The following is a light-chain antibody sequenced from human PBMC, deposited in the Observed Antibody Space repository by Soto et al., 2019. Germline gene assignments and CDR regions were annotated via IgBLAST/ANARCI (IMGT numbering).Light chain of an antibody. CDR3: QQYNNWWT. CDR1: QSVSSSY. Sequence: LTPSARPLSLSAGETTPLSCRASQSVSSSYLAWYQQKPGQAPRLLIYGASSRATGIPDRFSGSGSGTDFTLTISRLEPEDFAVYYCQQYNNWWTFGQGTKVDIK. V-gene: IGKV3-20*01. CDR2: GAS. J-gene: IGKJ1*01.